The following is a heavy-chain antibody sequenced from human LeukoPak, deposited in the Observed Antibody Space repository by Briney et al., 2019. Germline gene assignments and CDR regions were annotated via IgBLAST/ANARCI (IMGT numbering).Heavy chain of an antibody. J-gene: IGHJ4*02. D-gene: IGHD3-16*01. V-gene: IGHV4-59*01. Sequence: ASETLSLTCTVSGDSISTYYWSWIRQSPGKGLEWIGYIYHSGSTKYNPSLKSRVTISVDTSKKQFSLKLSSVTAADTAVYYCATTKPVMITFGVPGFDYWGQGTLVTVSS. CDR3: ATTKPVMITFGVPGFDY. CDR2: IYHSGST. CDR1: GDSISTYY.